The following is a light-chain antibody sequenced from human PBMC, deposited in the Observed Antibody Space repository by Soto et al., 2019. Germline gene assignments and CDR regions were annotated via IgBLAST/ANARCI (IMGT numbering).Light chain of an antibody. CDR1: QGISSY. V-gene: IGKV1-8*01. Sequence: AIRMTQSPSSFSASTGDRVTITCRASQGISSYLAWYQQQPGKAPKLLIYAASTLQSGVPSRFSGSGSGTDFTLTISCLQSEDFATYYCQQYYSYPRFGQGTKVEIK. CDR3: QQYYSYPR. CDR2: AAS. J-gene: IGKJ1*01.